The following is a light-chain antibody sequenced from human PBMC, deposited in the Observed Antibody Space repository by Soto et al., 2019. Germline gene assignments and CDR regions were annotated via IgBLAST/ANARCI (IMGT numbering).Light chain of an antibody. CDR1: QSVSPW. Sequence: DIQMTQSPSSLSASVGDRVTITCRASQSVSPWLAWYQQKPGQAPKLLIYKVTRLERGVPSRFRGGGSATEFTLTISGLQPNYSATYYCLQYDTYRAFGQGTRVDIK. CDR2: KVT. V-gene: IGKV1-5*03. CDR3: LQYDTYRA. J-gene: IGKJ1*01.